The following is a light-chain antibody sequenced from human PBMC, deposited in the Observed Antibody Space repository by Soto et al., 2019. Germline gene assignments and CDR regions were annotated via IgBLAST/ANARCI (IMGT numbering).Light chain of an antibody. V-gene: IGLV1-44*01. CDR2: TTN. J-gene: IGLJ1*01. Sequence: QSVLTQPPSASGTPGQRATISCCGSNSNIGSDIVNCYQVLPGAAPEVLINTTNQRPSGVPERFSGSKSGTSASLAISGLQSEDEANSSCATWDGGLSGPFVFGTGTKVTVL. CDR1: NSNIGSDI. CDR3: ATWDGGLSGPFV.